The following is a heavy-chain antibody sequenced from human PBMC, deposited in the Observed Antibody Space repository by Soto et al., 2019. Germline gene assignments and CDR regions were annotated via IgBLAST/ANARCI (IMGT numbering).Heavy chain of an antibody. CDR1: GGSISSSNW. CDR2: IYHSGST. J-gene: IGHJ6*02. Sequence: PSETLSLTCAVSGGSISSSNWWSWVRQPPGKGLEWIGEIYHSGSTNYNPSLKSRVTISVDKSKNQFSLKLSSVTAADTAVYYCARFRFLEWLSDRYYYYGMDVWGQGTTVTVS. D-gene: IGHD3-3*01. CDR3: ARFRFLEWLSDRYYYYGMDV. V-gene: IGHV4-4*02.